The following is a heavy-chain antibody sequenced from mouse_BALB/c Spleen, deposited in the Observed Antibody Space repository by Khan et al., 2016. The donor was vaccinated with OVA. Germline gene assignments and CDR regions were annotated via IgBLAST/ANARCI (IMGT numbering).Heavy chain of an antibody. V-gene: IGHV1-7*01. CDR1: GYTFINYW. D-gene: IGHD1-1*01. CDR2: NNPSTGYT. J-gene: IGHJ2*01. CDR3: ARRGLRWEINY. Sequence: VQLVESGAELAKPGASVKMSCKASGYTFINYWILWVKQRPGQGLEWIGYNNPSTGYTEYNQNFKDKATLTADKSYSPAYMQLSSLTSEDSAVYDCARRGLRWEINYWGQGTTLTVSS.